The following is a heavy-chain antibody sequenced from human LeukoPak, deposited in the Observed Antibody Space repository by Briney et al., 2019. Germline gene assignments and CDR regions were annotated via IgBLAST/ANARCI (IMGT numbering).Heavy chain of an antibody. CDR2: INWNGGNT. V-gene: IGHV3-20*04. CDR1: GFTFDDYG. D-gene: IGHD6-19*01. CDR3: ARESSGWYYFDY. Sequence: GGSLRLSCAASGFTFDDYGMSWVRQAPGKGLEWVSGINWNGGNTGYADSVKGRFTISRDNAKNSLYLQMNSLRAEDTAVYYCARESSGWYYFDYWGQGTLVTVSS. J-gene: IGHJ4*02.